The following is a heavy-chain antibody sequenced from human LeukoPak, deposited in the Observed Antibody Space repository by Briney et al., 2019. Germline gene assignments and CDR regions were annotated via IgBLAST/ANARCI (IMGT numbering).Heavy chain of an antibody. J-gene: IGHJ5*02. CDR1: GFIFSSYE. CDR2: ISSSGSTI. D-gene: IGHD4-17*01. V-gene: IGHV3-48*03. Sequence: GGSLRLSCAASGFIFSSYEMNWVRQAPGKGLEWVSYISSSGSTIYYADSVKGRFTISRDNSKNTLYLQMNSLRAEDTAVYYCAKPYGDYEGFWFDPWGQGTLVTVSS. CDR3: AKPYGDYEGFWFDP.